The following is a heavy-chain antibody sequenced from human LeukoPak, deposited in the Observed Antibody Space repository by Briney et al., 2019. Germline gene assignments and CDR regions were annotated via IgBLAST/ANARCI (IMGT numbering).Heavy chain of an antibody. CDR1: GYTFTSYY. D-gene: IGHD2-15*01. Sequence: GASVKVSCKASGYTFTSYYMHWVRQAPGQGLEWMGIINPSGGSTSYAQKFQGRVTMTRDMSTSTAYMELRSLRSDDTAVYYCARGAGPGGARSFYCSGGSCYGYYMDVWGKGTTVTVSS. CDR3: ARGAGPGGARSFYCSGGSCYGYYMDV. J-gene: IGHJ6*03. CDR2: INPSGGST. V-gene: IGHV1-46*01.